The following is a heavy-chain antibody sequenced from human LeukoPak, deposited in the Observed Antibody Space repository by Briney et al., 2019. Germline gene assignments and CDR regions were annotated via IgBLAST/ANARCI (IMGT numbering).Heavy chain of an antibody. D-gene: IGHD5-12*01. Sequence: DLIRIIYYTGSTYYNPSLKSRVTISVDTSKNKFSQKLSSVTAADTAVYYCARNGPLGYGDYWGQGTLVTVSS. CDR2: IYYTGST. V-gene: IGHV4-39*01. J-gene: IGHJ4*02. CDR3: ARNGPLGYGDY.